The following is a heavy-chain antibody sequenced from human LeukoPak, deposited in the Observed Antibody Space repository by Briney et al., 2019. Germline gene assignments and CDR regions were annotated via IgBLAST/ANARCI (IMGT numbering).Heavy chain of an antibody. Sequence: SETLSLTCTVSGGSISSYYWSWIRQPPGKGLEWIGYIYYSGSTNYNPSLKSRVTMSVDTSKNQFSLKLSSVTAADTAVYYCARGPAAAGPYYYYGMDVWGQGTTVTVSS. CDR2: IYYSGST. CDR3: ARGPAAAGPYYYYGMDV. V-gene: IGHV4-59*12. CDR1: GGSISSYY. J-gene: IGHJ6*02. D-gene: IGHD6-13*01.